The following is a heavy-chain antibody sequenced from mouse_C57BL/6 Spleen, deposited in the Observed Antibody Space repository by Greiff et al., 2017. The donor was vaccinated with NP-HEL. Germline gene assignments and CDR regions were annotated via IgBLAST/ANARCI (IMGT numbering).Heavy chain of an antibody. V-gene: IGHV5-16*01. CDR1: GFTFSDYY. CDR3: ARGELYWDGYFEV. Sequence: EVQLVESEGGLVQPGSSMKLSCTASGFTFSDYYMAWVRQVPEKGLEWVANINYDGSSTYYLDSLKSRFIISRDNAKNILYLQMSSLKSDDTATYYCARGELYWDGYFEVWGTGTTVTVSS. D-gene: IGHD4-1*01. J-gene: IGHJ1*03. CDR2: INYDGSST.